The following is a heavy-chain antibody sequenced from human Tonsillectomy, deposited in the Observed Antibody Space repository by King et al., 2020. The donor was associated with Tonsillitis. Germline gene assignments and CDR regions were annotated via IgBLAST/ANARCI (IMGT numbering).Heavy chain of an antibody. Sequence: VQLVESGGGLVQPGGSLRLSCAASGFSFSSYGMNWVRQAPGKGLEWVSAISGSDGTTYYADSVKGRFTISRDNSKNTLYLQMNSLRAEDSAVYYCARDLVLDSSDHYYYAMDVWGQGTTVTVSS. CDR2: ISGSDGTT. J-gene: IGHJ6*02. CDR3: ARDLVLDSSDHYYYAMDV. CDR1: GFSFSSYG. D-gene: IGHD6-19*01. V-gene: IGHV3-23*04.